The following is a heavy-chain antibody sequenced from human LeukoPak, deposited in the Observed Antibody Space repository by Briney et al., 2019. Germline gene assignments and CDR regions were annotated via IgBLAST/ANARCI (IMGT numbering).Heavy chain of an antibody. CDR3: ARWADKSSSSSRVAFDV. CDR2: IYTSGST. CDR1: GGSISGYY. V-gene: IGHV4-4*07. J-gene: IGHJ3*01. Sequence: SETLSLTCTVSGGSISGYYWSWIRRPAGKGLEWIGRIYTSGSTNYSPSLKSRVTMSVDTSKNQFSLNLSSVTAADTAVYYCARWADKSSSSSRVAFDVWGQGTMVTVSS. D-gene: IGHD6-6*01.